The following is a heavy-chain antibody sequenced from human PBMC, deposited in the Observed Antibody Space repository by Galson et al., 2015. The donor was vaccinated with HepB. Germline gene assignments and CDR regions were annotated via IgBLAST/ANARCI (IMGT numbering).Heavy chain of an antibody. V-gene: IGHV1-46*03. J-gene: IGHJ4*02. CDR2: INPSGGST. D-gene: IGHD3-9*01. CDR1: GYTFTSYY. Sequence: SVKVSCKASGYTFTSYYMHWVRQAPGQGLEWMGIINPSGGSTSYAQKFQGRVTMTRDTSTSTVYMELSSLRSEDTAVYYCARGEVDYDILTGYYKSDYFDYWGQGTLVTVSS. CDR3: ARGEVDYDILTGYYKSDYFDY.